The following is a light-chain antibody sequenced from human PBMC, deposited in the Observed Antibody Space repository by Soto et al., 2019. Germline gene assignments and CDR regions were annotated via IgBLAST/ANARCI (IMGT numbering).Light chain of an antibody. CDR2: DAS. Sequence: DIQMTQSPSTLSASVGDRVTITCRASQSISNFLAWYQHKPGKAPKLLIYDASTLESGVPARFSGSGSGTEFTLTISSLQPDDFATYYCQQYKSYPWTFGQGTKVEIK. V-gene: IGKV1-5*01. CDR1: QSISNF. J-gene: IGKJ1*01. CDR3: QQYKSYPWT.